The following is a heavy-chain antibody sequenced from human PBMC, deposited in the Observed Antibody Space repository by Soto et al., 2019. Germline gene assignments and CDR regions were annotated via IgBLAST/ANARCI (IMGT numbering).Heavy chain of an antibody. J-gene: IGHJ4*02. CDR2: ITPCSGST. Sequence: QVQLVQSGAEVKNPGASVKVSCKASGYTFTTYYMHWLRQARGQGLEWMGIITPCSGSTRYEQKSQDRVTMTRETSTNTVFMELSSLRSENTAVHYCATAVSTKAAAIDYWGQGTLVTVSS. V-gene: IGHV1-46*01. D-gene: IGHD4-17*01. CDR1: GYTFTTYY. CDR3: ATAVSTKAAAIDY.